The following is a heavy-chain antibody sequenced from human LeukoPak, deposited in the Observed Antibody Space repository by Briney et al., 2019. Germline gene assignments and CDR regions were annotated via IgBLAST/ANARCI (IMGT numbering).Heavy chain of an antibody. J-gene: IGHJ5*02. Sequence: PSETLSLTCTVSGGSISSYYWSWIRQPPGKGLEWIGYIYYSGSTNYNPSLKSRVTISVDTSKNQFSLKLSSVTAADTAVYYCARNIEYYDILTSCNWFDPWGQGTLVTVSS. CDR1: GGSISSYY. CDR2: IYYSGST. CDR3: ARNIEYYDILTSCNWFDP. V-gene: IGHV4-59*01. D-gene: IGHD3-9*01.